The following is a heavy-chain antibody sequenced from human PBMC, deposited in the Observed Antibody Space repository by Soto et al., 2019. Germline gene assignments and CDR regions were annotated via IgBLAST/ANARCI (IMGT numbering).Heavy chain of an antibody. CDR1: GYTFTTFW. CDR2: IDPRDSYT. J-gene: IGHJ5*02. Sequence: GESLKISCTGFGYTFTTFWISWVRQMPGRGLEWMGRIDPRDSYTNYNPSLQSRVTISLDTSKNQLSLKLTSMTAADTAVYYCARDMHAGFTHYFDPWGQGTLVTVSS. V-gene: IGHV5-10-1*01. D-gene: IGHD1-26*01. CDR3: ARDMHAGFTHYFDP.